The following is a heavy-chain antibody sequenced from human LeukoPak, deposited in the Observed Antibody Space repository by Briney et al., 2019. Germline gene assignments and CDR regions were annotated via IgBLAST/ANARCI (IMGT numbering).Heavy chain of an antibody. D-gene: IGHD2-2*01. J-gene: IGHJ4*02. Sequence: SGGSLRLSCAASGFTVSSNEMSWVRQASGKGLEWVSSISGGSTYYADSRKGRFTISRDNSKNTLHLQMNSLRAEDTAVYYCKTQLDCSSTSCYSLSGYWGQGTLVTVSS. V-gene: IGHV3-38-3*01. CDR3: KTQLDCSSTSCYSLSGY. CDR2: ISGGST. CDR1: GFTVSSNE.